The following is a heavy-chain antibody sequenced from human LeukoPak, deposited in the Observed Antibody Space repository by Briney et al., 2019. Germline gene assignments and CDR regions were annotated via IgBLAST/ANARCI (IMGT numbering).Heavy chain of an antibody. D-gene: IGHD1-26*01. J-gene: IGHJ4*02. CDR2: IWYDGSNK. Sequence: GGSLRLSCAASGFTFSSYGMHWVRQAPGKGLEWVAVIWYDGSNKYYADSVKGRFTISRDNSKNTLYLQMNNLRAEDTAVYYCASTMGATRSLDYWGQGTLVTVSS. V-gene: IGHV3-33*01. CDR3: ASTMGATRSLDY. CDR1: GFTFSSYG.